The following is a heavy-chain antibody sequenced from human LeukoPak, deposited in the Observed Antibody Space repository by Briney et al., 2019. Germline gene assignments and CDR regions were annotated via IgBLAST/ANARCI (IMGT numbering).Heavy chain of an antibody. Sequence: ASVKVSCKASGGTFSSYAISWVRQAPGQGLEWMGWINPNSGGTNYAQKFQGRVTMTRDTSISTAYMELSRLRSDDTAVYYCARSYYGSGSYSYWGQGTLVTVSS. CDR3: ARSYYGSGSYSY. CDR1: GGTFSSYA. D-gene: IGHD3-10*01. J-gene: IGHJ4*02. V-gene: IGHV1-2*02. CDR2: INPNSGGT.